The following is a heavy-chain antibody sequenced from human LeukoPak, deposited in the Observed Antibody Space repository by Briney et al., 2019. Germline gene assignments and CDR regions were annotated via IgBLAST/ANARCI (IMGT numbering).Heavy chain of an antibody. CDR1: GGSISTGGYY. Sequence: SEALSLTCTVSGGSISTGGYYWSWIRQNPGKGLEWIGHIYYTGSTYYNPSLRSRITISVDTSKNQYSLKLTSVTAADTAVYYCARVPLVWGQGSLVTVSS. V-gene: IGHV4-31*03. CDR2: IYYTGST. J-gene: IGHJ4*02. CDR3: ARVPLV.